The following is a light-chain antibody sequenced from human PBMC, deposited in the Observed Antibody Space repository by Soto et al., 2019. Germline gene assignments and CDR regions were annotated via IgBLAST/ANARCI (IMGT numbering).Light chain of an antibody. J-gene: IGKJ4*01. Sequence: DIQMTQSPSTLSASVGDSVTITCRASQSISPWLAWYQQKPGKAPTLLIYKASSLEGRVHSRFSGSGSWTDFNITISSLQADDFATYYYQQYNTEPLTFGGGTTVEIK. CDR1: QSISPW. V-gene: IGKV1-5*03. CDR3: QQYNTEPLT. CDR2: KAS.